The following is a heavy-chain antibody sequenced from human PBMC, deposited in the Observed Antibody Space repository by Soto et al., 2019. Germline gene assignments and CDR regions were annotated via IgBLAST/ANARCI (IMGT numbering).Heavy chain of an antibody. V-gene: IGHV4-34*01. CDR3: ARLHGAFDI. CDR1: GGSFTGHY. D-gene: IGHD5-18*01. J-gene: IGHJ3*02. Sequence: QVQLQQWGTGLLKPSETLSLTCAVYGGSFTGHYWSWIRQPPGKGLEWIGEMSHSGSTNYNPSLTSRVTILGDTSKSQFALNLTSVTAADTAVYYCARLHGAFDIWGQGTMVIVSS. CDR2: MSHSGST.